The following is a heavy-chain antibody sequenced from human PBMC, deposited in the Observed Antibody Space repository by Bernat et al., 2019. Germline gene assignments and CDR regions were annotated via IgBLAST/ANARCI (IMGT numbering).Heavy chain of an antibody. CDR2: ISYDGSNK. CDR1: GFTFSTYA. Sequence: QVQLVESGGGVVQPGRSLRLSCAASGFTFSTYAIHWVRQAPGKGLKWVAVISYDGSNKYYADSVKGRFTIYRDNSKNTLYLQMNSLRAEDTAVYYCAKDLADYGDYAIEFDYWGQGTLVTVSS. D-gene: IGHD4-17*01. J-gene: IGHJ4*02. V-gene: IGHV3-30*18. CDR3: AKDLADYGDYAIEFDY.